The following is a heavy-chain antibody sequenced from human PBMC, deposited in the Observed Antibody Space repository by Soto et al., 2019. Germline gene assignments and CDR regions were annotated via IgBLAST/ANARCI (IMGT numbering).Heavy chain of an antibody. CDR3: ARGPSYSSSSPCDY. V-gene: IGHV1-8*01. CDR1: GYTFTSYD. CDR2: MNPNSGNT. Sequence: GASVKVSCKASGYTFTSYDINWVRQATGQGLEWMGWMNPNSGNTGYAQKFQGRVTMTRNTSISTAYMELSSLRSEDTAVYYCARGPSYSSSSPCDYWGQGTLVTVSS. J-gene: IGHJ4*02. D-gene: IGHD6-6*01.